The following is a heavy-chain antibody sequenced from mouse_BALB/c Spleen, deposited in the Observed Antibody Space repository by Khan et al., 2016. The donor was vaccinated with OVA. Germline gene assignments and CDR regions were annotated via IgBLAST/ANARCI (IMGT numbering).Heavy chain of an antibody. CDR3: ARRDYLDY. Sequence: QVQLKQSGPGLVRPGVSVKISCKGSGYTFTDFAMHWVQQRHAKSLEWLGVISTHSGTKNYNQKFKGKATMTVDKSSSTAYMVLARLTSEDSAIYYCARRDYLDYWGQGTTLTVSS. CDR2: ISTHSGTK. V-gene: IGHV1S137*01. CDR1: GYTFTDFA. J-gene: IGHJ2*01.